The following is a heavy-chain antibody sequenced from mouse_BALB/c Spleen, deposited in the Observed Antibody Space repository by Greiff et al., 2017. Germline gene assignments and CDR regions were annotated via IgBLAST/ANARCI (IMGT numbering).Heavy chain of an antibody. D-gene: IGHD2-10*02. Sequence: VQLQQSAPELVKSGASVQMSCKASRYTFTSYYLHWLKQRPGRGLEWIGWLYPGVGSTQYTEKFKGKTTLTADKSSSTAYMLLSSLTSADSAIDFCARRRGMDYAMEDWGQGSSVT. V-gene: IGHV1S56*01. J-gene: IGHJ4*01. CDR3: ARRRGMDYAMED. CDR2: LYPGVGST. CDR1: RYTFTSYY.